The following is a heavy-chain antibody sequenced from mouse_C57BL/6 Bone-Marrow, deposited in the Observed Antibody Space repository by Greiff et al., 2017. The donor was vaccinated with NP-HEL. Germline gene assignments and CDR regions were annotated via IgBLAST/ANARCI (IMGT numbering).Heavy chain of an antibody. V-gene: IGHV5S21*01. CDR1: GFTFSSYA. J-gene: IGHJ4*01. Sequence: GMLVESGEGLVKPGGSLKLSCAASGFTFSSYAMSWVRQTPEKRLEWVAYISSGGDYIYYADTVKGRFTISRDNARNTLYLQMSSLKSEDTAMYYWTRGRYYYAMDYWGQGTSVTVSS. CDR3: TRGRYYYAMDY. CDR2: ISSGGDYI.